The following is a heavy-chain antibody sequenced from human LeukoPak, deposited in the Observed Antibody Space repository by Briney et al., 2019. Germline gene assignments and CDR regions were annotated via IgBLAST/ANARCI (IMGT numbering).Heavy chain of an antibody. V-gene: IGHV4-59*01. J-gene: IGHJ4*02. CDR1: GGSISGYY. Sequence: SETLSLTCTVSGGSISGYYWSWIRQPPGKGLEWIGHIYYSGSTNYNPSLKSRVTISVDTSKNQFSLKLSSVTAADTAVYYCARVAVAGTGRGIDYWGQGTLVTVSS. CDR3: ARVAVAGTGRGIDY. CDR2: IYYSGST. D-gene: IGHD6-19*01.